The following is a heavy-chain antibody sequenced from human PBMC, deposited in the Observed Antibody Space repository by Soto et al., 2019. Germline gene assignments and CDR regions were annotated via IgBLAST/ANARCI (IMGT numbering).Heavy chain of an antibody. Sequence: SETLSLTCIVSGGSISSYYWSWIRQPPGKRLEWIGFIYYSGSANYNPSLKSRVTISVDTSRNLFSLKLTSVTAADTAVYFCARASSSTVDWFDPWGQGSVVTVSS. D-gene: IGHD2-21*01. CDR1: GGSISSYY. V-gene: IGHV4-59*01. CDR2: IYYSGSA. J-gene: IGHJ5*02. CDR3: ARASSSTVDWFDP.